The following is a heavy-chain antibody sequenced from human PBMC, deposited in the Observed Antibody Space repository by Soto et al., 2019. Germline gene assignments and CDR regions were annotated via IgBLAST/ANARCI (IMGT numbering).Heavy chain of an antibody. CDR1: GGSVSSINYY. CDR2: IYYTGNT. Sequence: SETLSLTCTVSGGSVSSINYYWSWIRKPPGKGLEWIGYIYYTGNTNYNPSLKSRVTISVDTFKIQFSLRMSSLTPTDTAVYYCTGLLRCDYYLNCWGQGPLSAVSS. D-gene: IGHD2-21*02. V-gene: IGHV4-61*01. CDR3: TGLLRCDYYLNC. J-gene: IGHJ4*02.